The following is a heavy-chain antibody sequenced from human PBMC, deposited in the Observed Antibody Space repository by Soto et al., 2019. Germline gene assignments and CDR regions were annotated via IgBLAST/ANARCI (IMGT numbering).Heavy chain of an antibody. CDR1: GSSISSDYW. J-gene: IGHJ4*02. V-gene: IGHV4-28*01. D-gene: IGHD5-18*01. CDR3: ASKPDSLSYFAF. Sequence: QVQLQESGPGLVKPSDTLSLTCGVSGSSISSDYWWGWIRQTPGKGLEWIGYIFSTGTTCYNPSLQSRVTMSVDTANNQSPLRLTPVTAVDTAVYYCASKPDSLSYFAFWGQGTLVTVSS. CDR2: IFSTGTT.